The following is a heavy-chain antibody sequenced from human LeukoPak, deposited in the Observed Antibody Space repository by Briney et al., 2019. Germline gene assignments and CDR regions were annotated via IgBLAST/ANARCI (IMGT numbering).Heavy chain of an antibody. CDR3: AFGIAAAGTDYFDY. Sequence: ASVKVSCKASGYTFTGYYMHWVRHAPGQGLEWMGWINPNSGGTNYAQKFQGRVTMTRDTSISTAYMELSRLRSDDTAVYYCAFGIAAAGTDYFDYWGQGTLVTVSS. D-gene: IGHD6-13*01. CDR1: GYTFTGYY. V-gene: IGHV1-2*02. CDR2: INPNSGGT. J-gene: IGHJ4*02.